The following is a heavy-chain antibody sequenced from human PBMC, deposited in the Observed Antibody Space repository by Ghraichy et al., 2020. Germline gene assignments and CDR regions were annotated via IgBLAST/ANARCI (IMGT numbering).Heavy chain of an antibody. V-gene: IGHV4-39*01. CDR1: GGSISSSSYY. J-gene: IGHJ4*02. Sequence: SQTLSLTCTVSGGSISSSSYYWGWIRQPPGKGLEWIGNIYYSGTTYYNPSLKSRVTISVDTSKNQFSLKLNSVTAADTAVYYCARLCRGHHCSTANSDYWGRGTLVTVSS. D-gene: IGHD2-21*02. CDR2: IYYSGTT. CDR3: ARLCRGHHCSTANSDY.